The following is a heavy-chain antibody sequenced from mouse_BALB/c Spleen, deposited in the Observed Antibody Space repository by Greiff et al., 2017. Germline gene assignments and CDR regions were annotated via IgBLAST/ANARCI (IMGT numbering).Heavy chain of an antibody. CDR2: ISRGSSTI. V-gene: IGHV5-17*02. D-gene: IGHD1-1*01. CDR3: AREGDYYGSSYVRFAY. Sequence: EVQGVESGGGLVQPGGSRKLSCAASGFTFSSFGMHWVRQAPEKGLEWVAYISRGSSTIYYADTVKGRFTISRDNPKNTLFLQMTSLRSEDTAMYYCAREGDYYGSSYVRFAYWGQGTLVTVSA. J-gene: IGHJ3*01. CDR1: GFTFSSFG.